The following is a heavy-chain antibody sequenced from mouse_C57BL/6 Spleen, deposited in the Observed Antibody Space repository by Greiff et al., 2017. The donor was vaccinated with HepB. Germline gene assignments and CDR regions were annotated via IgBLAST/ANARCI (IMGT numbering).Heavy chain of an antibody. V-gene: IGHV1-55*01. CDR2: IYPGSGST. Sequence: QVQLQQSGAELVKPGASVKMSCKASGYTFTSYWITWVKQRPGQGLEWIGDIYPGSGSTNYNEKFKSKATLTVDTSSSTAYMQLSSLTSEDSAFYYCASEAFGLRSQYFEVWGTGTTVTVSS. D-gene: IGHD1-1*01. J-gene: IGHJ1*03. CDR3: ASEAFGLRSQYFEV. CDR1: GYTFTSYW.